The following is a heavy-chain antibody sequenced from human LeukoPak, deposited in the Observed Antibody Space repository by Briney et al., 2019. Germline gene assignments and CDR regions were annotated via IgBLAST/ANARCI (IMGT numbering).Heavy chain of an antibody. V-gene: IGHV3-74*01. D-gene: IGHD4-23*01. J-gene: IGHJ4*02. Sequence: GGSLRLSCAASGFTFSSYWMNWVRQAPGKRLVWVSRIASDGSSTTYADSVKGRFSISRGNAKNTLYLQMNSLRVEDTAVYYCARGRPHGNDYWGQGTLVTVSS. CDR2: IASDGSST. CDR1: GFTFSSYW. CDR3: ARGRPHGNDY.